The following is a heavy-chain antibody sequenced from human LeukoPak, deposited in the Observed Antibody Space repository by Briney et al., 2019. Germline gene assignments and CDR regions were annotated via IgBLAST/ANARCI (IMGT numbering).Heavy chain of an antibody. CDR3: ARDYSSGWYYFDY. J-gene: IGHJ4*02. CDR1: GFTFTMFG. V-gene: IGHV3-21*01. Sequence: GGSLRLSCAASGFTFTMFGMNWVRQAPGKGLEWVSSISSSSSYIYYADSVKGRFTISRDNAKNSLYLQMNSLRAEDTAVYYCARDYSSGWYYFDYWGQGTLVTVSS. D-gene: IGHD6-19*01. CDR2: ISSSSSYI.